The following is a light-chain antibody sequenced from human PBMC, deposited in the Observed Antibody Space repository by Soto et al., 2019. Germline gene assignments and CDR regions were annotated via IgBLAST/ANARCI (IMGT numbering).Light chain of an antibody. CDR1: SYNVGSNA. J-gene: IGLJ1*01. Sequence: QSVLTQPPSASGTPGQKVTISCSGSSYNVGSNAVNWYQQLPGTAPKLLIYVNNQRPSGVHDRFSDSKSGTSASLAISGLQSEDEADYFWAAWDDSLNGDVFGTGTQLTVL. CDR2: VNN. CDR3: AAWDDSLNGDV. V-gene: IGLV1-44*01.